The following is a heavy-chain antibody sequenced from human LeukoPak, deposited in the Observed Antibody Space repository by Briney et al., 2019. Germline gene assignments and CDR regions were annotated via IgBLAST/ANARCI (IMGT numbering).Heavy chain of an antibody. J-gene: IGHJ4*02. CDR2: KNSNCCNT. V-gene: IGHV1-8*03. CDR3: ARGKYDSSGYYQVDY. CDR1: GYTFTSFY. Sequence: ASVKVSCKASGYTFTSFYINGVPHATGQGLVWMGWKNSNCCNTGYAQKFQSRVTITRNTSISTAYMELSSLRSEDTAVYYCARGKYDSSGYYQVDYWGQGPLVTVSS. D-gene: IGHD3-22*01.